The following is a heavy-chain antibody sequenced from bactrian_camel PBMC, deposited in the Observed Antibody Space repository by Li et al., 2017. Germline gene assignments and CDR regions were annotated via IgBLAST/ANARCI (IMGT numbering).Heavy chain of an antibody. D-gene: IGHD1*01. Sequence: VQLVESGGGLVQPGESLRVSCAASGFTFKDYDMSWVRQAPGKGLEWVSGIDRSGGATDYADSVKGRFTMSRDNARNTLYLQMNNLRPEDTAMYYCAADLSPGSKFGAWYLLAPQVFGYWGQGTQVTVS. J-gene: IGHJ6*01. V-gene: IGHV3S40*01. CDR1: GFTFKDYD. CDR3: AADLSPGSKFGAWYLLAPQVFGY. CDR2: IDRSGGAT.